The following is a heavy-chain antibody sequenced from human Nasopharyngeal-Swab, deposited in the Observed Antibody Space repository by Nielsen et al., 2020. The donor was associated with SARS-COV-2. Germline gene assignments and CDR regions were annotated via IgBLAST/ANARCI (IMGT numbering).Heavy chain of an antibody. D-gene: IGHD5-12*01. CDR1: GFSFSNHG. CDR2: IWSDGKTT. J-gene: IGHJ3*02. V-gene: IGHV3-33*01. CDR3: AREGPYSGTNVFYI. Sequence: GGSLRLSCAASGFSFSNHGMHWVRQAPGKGLEWVAVIWSDGKTTKYADSVKGRLTISRDKSRNTLYLQMNNLRVEDTAIYYCAREGPYSGTNVFYIWGQGTMVTVSS.